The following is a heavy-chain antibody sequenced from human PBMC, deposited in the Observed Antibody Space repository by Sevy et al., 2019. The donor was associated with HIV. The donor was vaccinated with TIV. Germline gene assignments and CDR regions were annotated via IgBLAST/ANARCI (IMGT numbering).Heavy chain of an antibody. D-gene: IGHD2-8*01. Sequence: YRPTLVNPTQTLTLTCTFSGFSLSTNRVGVGRSRQPPGKAMEWLAIIYWDDDKPYSPSRKSRLTITKDTLKNQVVLTTTNMDPLDTATYYCARRRVLGYCTLDSCDGWAEDAFDVWGLGTMVTVSS. J-gene: IGHJ3*01. CDR2: IYWDDDK. CDR1: GFSLSTNRVG. V-gene: IGHV2-5*02. CDR3: ARRRVLGYCTLDSCDGWAEDAFDV.